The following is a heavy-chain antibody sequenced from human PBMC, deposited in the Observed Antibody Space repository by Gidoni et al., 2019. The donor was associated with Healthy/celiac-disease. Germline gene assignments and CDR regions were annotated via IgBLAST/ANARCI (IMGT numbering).Heavy chain of an antibody. D-gene: IGHD2-21*01. Sequence: QVQLVESGGGVVQPGRSLRLSCAASGFTFSSYAMHWVRQAPGKGLGWDAVLSYDGSSKYYADSVKGRFTISRENSKNTLYLQMNSLRAKDTAVYYCARVFLHQVVIATHFDYWGQGTLVTVSS. CDR1: GFTFSSYA. CDR2: LSYDGSSK. CDR3: ARVFLHQVVIATHFDY. V-gene: IGHV3-30*04. J-gene: IGHJ4*02.